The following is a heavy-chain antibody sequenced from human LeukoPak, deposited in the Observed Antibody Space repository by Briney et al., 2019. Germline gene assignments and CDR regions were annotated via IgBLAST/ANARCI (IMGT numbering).Heavy chain of an antibody. J-gene: IGHJ4*02. Sequence: GSLRLSCAASGFTFSTFAMICVRQPPGKGLEWVSSIFPSGGEIHYADSVRGRFTISRDNSKSILSLQMNSLRAEDTAIYYCATYRQVLLPFESWGQGTLVTVSS. CDR2: IFPSGGEI. CDR1: GFTFSTFA. CDR3: ATYRQVLLPFES. D-gene: IGHD5-18*01. V-gene: IGHV3-23*01.